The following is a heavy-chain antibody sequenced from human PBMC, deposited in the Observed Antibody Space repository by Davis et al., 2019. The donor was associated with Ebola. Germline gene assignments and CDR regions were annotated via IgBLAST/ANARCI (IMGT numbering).Heavy chain of an antibody. J-gene: IGHJ4*02. CDR1: GGSISSSSYY. D-gene: IGHD3-22*01. Sequence: MPSETLSLTCTLSGGSISSSSYYWGWIRQPPGKGLEWIGNIYSSGSTYYNPSLKSRVTISVDTSKNQFSLKLNSVTAADTAVYYCARDDSSAYAFDSWGQGTLVTVSS. V-gene: IGHV4-39*07. CDR2: IYSSGST. CDR3: ARDDSSAYAFDS.